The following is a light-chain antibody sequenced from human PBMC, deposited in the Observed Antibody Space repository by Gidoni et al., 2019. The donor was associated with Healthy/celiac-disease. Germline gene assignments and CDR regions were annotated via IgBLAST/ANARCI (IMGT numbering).Light chain of an antibody. CDR2: CAS. Sequence: EIVLTQSPGTLSVSPGERATLSCRASQSVSSSYLAWYQQKPGQAPRLLIYCASSRATGIPDRFSGSGSGTDFTLTISRLEPEDFAVYYCQQYGSSRLTFGGXTKVEIK. V-gene: IGKV3-20*01. CDR1: QSVSSSY. CDR3: QQYGSSRLT. J-gene: IGKJ4*01.